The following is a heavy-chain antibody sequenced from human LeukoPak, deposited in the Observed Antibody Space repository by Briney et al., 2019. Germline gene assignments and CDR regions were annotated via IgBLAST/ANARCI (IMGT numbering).Heavy chain of an antibody. Sequence: GSLTLSCAASGFTVSSNYMSWVRHAPAGEGEWVSVIYSGGSPYYADSVKGRFTIARDNSKNTLYLQMNSLRAEDTAVYYCARKVTAPLDAFDIWGQGTMVTVSS. V-gene: IGHV3-66*01. J-gene: IGHJ3*02. CDR1: GFTVSSNY. CDR2: IYSGGSP. D-gene: IGHD4-23*01. CDR3: ARKVTAPLDAFDI.